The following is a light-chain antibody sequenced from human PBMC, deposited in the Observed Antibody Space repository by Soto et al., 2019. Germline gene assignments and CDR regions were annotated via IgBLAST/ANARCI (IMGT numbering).Light chain of an antibody. Sequence: DIQMTQFPSTLSASVGDRVIITCRASQTTNTWLAWYQQKPGTAPKLLIYDASSLEGGVPSRFSASGSGTEFTLTISSLQPDDLATYYWQQYISYPYTFGQGTKVEIK. J-gene: IGKJ2*01. CDR2: DAS. CDR1: QTTNTW. CDR3: QQYISYPYT. V-gene: IGKV1-5*01.